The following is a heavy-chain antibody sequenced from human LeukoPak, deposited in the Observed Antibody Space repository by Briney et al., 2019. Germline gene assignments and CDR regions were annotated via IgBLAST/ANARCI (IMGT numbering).Heavy chain of an antibody. Sequence: ASVKVSCKASGGTFSSYAISWVRQDPGQGLEWMGGIIPIFGTANYAQKFQGRVTITADESTSTAYMELSSLRSEDTAVYYCARSSLGYCSGGSCYNLWPFDYWGQGTLVTVSS. CDR1: GGTFSSYA. V-gene: IGHV1-69*13. J-gene: IGHJ4*02. CDR2: IIPIFGTA. D-gene: IGHD2-15*01. CDR3: ARSSLGYCSGGSCYNLWPFDY.